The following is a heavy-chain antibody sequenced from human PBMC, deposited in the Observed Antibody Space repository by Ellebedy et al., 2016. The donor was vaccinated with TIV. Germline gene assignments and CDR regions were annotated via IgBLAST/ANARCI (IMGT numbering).Heavy chain of an antibody. CDR3: AKDPYYGSGYFDL. J-gene: IGHJ2*01. CDR2: ICGRGFNT. Sequence: GGSLRLSXEASGFNFKIYSMAWVRQAPGKGLEWVSSICGRGFNTYYEDSVKGRFTISRDNSKNTLYLQMNSLRAEDTAFYFCAKDPYYGSGYFDLWGRGTLVTVSS. V-gene: IGHV3-23*01. CDR1: GFNFKIYS. D-gene: IGHD3-16*01.